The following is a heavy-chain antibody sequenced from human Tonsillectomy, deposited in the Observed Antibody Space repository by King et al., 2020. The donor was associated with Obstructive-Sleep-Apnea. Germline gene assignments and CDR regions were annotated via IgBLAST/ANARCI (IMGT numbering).Heavy chain of an antibody. Sequence: VQLVESGGGLVQPGRSLRLSCTASGFTFGDYAMSWFRQAPGKGLEWVGFIRSKAYGGTTEYAASVKGRFTISRDDSKSIAYLQMNSLKTEDTAVYYCTRAQEWQPSPSGYWGQGTLVTVSS. CDR3: TRAQEWQPSPSGY. CDR2: IRSKAYGGTT. D-gene: IGHD3-3*01. CDR1: GFTFGDYA. J-gene: IGHJ4*02. V-gene: IGHV3-49*03.